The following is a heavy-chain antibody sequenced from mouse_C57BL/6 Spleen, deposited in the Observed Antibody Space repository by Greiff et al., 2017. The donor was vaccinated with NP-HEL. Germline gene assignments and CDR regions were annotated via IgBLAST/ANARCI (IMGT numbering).Heavy chain of an antibody. V-gene: IGHV1-18*01. CDR3: ARGDY. Sequence: EVKLMESGPELVKPGASVKIPCKASGYTFTDYHMAWVKQSHGQSLEWIGDINPNHGGTIYNQKFKGKATLTVDKSSSTAYMELRSLTSEDTAVYYCARGDYWGKGTTLTVSS. J-gene: IGHJ2*01. CDR2: INPNHGGT. CDR1: GYTFTDYH.